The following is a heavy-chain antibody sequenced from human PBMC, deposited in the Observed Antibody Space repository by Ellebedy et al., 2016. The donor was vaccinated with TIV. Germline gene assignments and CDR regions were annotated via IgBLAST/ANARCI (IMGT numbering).Heavy chain of an antibody. D-gene: IGHD2-15*01. V-gene: IGHV4-39*01. CDR3: ASGEVVVSAAAGACFDY. Sequence: MPSETLSLTCTVSGGSISSSNYYWGWIRQPPGKGLEWIGSMYYSGSTYYNPSLKSRVTISVDTSKNQFSLKLSSVTAADTAVYYCASGEVVVSAAAGACFDYWGQGTLVTVSS. J-gene: IGHJ4*02. CDR1: GGSISSSNYY. CDR2: MYYSGST.